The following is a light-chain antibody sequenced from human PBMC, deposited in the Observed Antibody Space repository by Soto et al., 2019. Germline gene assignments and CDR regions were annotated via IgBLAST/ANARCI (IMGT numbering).Light chain of an antibody. CDR1: QTLYNN. V-gene: IGKV3-15*01. J-gene: IGKJ4*01. CDR3: QPYSDWPLT. CDR2: GAS. Sequence: EIVMTQSPATLSVSPGERATLSCRASQTLYNNLAWYQQKLGQAPRPLIYGASARATDIPARFSGSGSGTEFTLTISGLQSEDFAIYYCQPYSDWPLTFGGGNKVEIK.